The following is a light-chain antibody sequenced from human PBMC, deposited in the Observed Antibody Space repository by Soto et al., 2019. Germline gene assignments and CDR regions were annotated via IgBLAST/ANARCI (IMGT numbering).Light chain of an antibody. CDR3: QQYNNWPPYT. CDR2: GAS. Sequence: EIVMTQSPATLSVSPGERATLSCSASQSVSSDLVWYQQKPGQAPRLLIYGASTRATGIPARFSGSGSGTDFTLTISNLQSEDFAVYYCQQYNNWPPYTFGQGTKVEI. J-gene: IGKJ1*01. V-gene: IGKV3-15*01. CDR1: QSVSSD.